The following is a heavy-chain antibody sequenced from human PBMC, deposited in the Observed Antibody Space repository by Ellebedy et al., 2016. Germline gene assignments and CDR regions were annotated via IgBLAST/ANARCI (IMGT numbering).Heavy chain of an antibody. CDR2: IWYDGSNK. D-gene: IGHD3-22*01. V-gene: IGHV3-33*01. CDR3: ARDGITMIVVVNHFDY. Sequence: GESLKISCAASGFTFSSYGMHWVRQAPGKGLEWVAVIWYDGSNKYYADSVKGRFTISRDNSKNTLYLQINSLRAEDTAVYYCARDGITMIVVVNHFDYWGRGTLVTVSS. J-gene: IGHJ4*02. CDR1: GFTFSSYG.